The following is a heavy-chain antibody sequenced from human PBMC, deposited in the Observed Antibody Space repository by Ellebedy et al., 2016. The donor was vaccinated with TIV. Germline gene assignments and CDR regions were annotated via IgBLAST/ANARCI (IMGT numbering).Heavy chain of an antibody. CDR1: GFNFRSYW. V-gene: IGHV3-74*01. J-gene: IGHJ3*01. Sequence: GESLKISCATSGFNFRSYWMHWVRQAPGKGLAWVSHVNGDESTTVYADSVKGRFTISKDIAKSTLFLQMNSLRAEDTAVYYCVRERGRPDSFDLWGRGTMVIVSS. CDR3: VRERGRPDSFDL. CDR2: VNGDESTT.